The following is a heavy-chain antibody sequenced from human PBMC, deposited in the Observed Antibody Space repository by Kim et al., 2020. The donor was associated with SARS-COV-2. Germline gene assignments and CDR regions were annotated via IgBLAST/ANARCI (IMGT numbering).Heavy chain of an antibody. D-gene: IGHD1-1*01. V-gene: IGHV3-7*03. Sequence: KHCRDSLRGRFTISRDNPRNSVYLQMNSLRVEDTAVYYCASDPAGGSYDMWGQGAMVTVSS. CDR3: ASDPAGGSYDM. CDR2: K. J-gene: IGHJ3*02.